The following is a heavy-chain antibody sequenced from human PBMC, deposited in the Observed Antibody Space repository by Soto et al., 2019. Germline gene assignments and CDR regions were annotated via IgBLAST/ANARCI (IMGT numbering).Heavy chain of an antibody. CDR3: ASPGDFWSGYLNYYYYYYMDV. CDR2: IIPYHGKA. Sequence: ASVKVSCKASGYTFTSYGISWVRQAPGQGLEWMGRIIPYHGKANYAQKFQGRVTITTDKSTSTAYMELSSLRSEDTAVYYCASPGDFWSGYLNYYYYYYMDVWGKGTTVTVSS. J-gene: IGHJ6*03. CDR1: GYTFTSYG. V-gene: IGHV1-69*04. D-gene: IGHD3-3*01.